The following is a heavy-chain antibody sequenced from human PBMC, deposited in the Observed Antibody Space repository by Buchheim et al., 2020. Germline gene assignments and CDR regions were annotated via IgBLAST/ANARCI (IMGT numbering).Heavy chain of an antibody. Sequence: QVQLVQSGAEVKKPGASVKVSCKASGYTFTGYYMHWVRQAPGQGLEWMGWINPNSGGTNYAQKFQGWVTMTRETSISTAYMELSRLRSDDTAVYYCARDIAVAGKGDYYYYGMDVWGQGTT. CDR1: GYTFTGYY. CDR3: ARDIAVAGKGDYYYYGMDV. CDR2: INPNSGGT. J-gene: IGHJ6*02. D-gene: IGHD6-19*01. V-gene: IGHV1-2*04.